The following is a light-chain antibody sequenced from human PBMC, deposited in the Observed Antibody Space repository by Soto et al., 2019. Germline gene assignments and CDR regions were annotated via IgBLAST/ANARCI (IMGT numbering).Light chain of an antibody. J-gene: IGKJ1*01. V-gene: IGKV4-1*01. CDR2: WAS. CDR1: QSVLYSSNSKNY. Sequence: DIVMTQSPDSLAVSLGERATINCKSSQSVLYSSNSKNYLAWYQQKPGQPPKLLIYWASIRESGVPYRFSGSGSVTDFTLTISVLQAEDVAVYYCQQYYGSLRLTFGQGTKVEIK. CDR3: QQYYGSLRLT.